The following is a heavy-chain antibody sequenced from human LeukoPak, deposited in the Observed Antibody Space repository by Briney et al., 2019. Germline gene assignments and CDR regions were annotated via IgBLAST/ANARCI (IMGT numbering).Heavy chain of an antibody. CDR1: GGSFSGYY. CDR2: INHSGST. J-gene: IGHJ4*02. CDR3: ARDSSGWSKPFDY. Sequence: WETLSLTCAVYGGSFSGYYWSWIRQPPGKGLEWIGEINHSGSTNYNPSLKSRVTISVDTSKNQFSLKLSSVTAADTAVYYCARDSSGWSKPFDYWGQGTLVTVSS. D-gene: IGHD6-19*01. V-gene: IGHV4-34*01.